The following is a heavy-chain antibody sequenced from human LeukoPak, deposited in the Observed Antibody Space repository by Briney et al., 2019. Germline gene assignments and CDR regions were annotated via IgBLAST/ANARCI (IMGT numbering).Heavy chain of an antibody. Sequence: GGSLRLSCAASGFTFDDYGMSWVRQAPGKGLEWVSGINWNGGSTGYADSVKGRFTISRDNAKNSLYLQMNSLRAEDTALYHCASLFAAANDYWGQGTLVTVSS. J-gene: IGHJ4*02. CDR3: ASLFAAANDY. V-gene: IGHV3-20*01. CDR1: GFTFDDYG. D-gene: IGHD3-10*02. CDR2: INWNGGST.